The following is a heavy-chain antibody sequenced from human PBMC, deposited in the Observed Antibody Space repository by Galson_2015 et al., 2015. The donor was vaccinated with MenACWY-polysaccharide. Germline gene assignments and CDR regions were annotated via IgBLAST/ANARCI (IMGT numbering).Heavy chain of an antibody. V-gene: IGHV3-23*01. Sequence: ALRLSCAASGVAFGNSAMSRGRQAPGKGVEWVSTIGRSGSNTHYADSVKGRFTISRDNSKHTLSLQMNSLRAEDTAVYYCARVRYSTGKYQFDYWGQGTLVAVS. CDR3: ARVRYSTGKYQFDY. CDR1: GVAFGNSA. CDR2: IGRSGSNT. D-gene: IGHD2-2*01. J-gene: IGHJ4*02.